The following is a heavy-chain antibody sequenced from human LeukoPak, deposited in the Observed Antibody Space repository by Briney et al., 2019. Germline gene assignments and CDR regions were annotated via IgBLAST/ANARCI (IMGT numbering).Heavy chain of an antibody. D-gene: IGHD4-11*01. CDR1: GYTFTSYG. J-gene: IGHJ4*02. Sequence: ASAKVSCKASGYTFTSYGISWVRQAPGQGLEWMGWISAYNGNTNYAQKLQGRITMTTDTSTSTAYMELRSLRSDDTAVYYCAREGHDYSNSDFDYWGQGTLVTFSS. CDR2: ISAYNGNT. CDR3: AREGHDYSNSDFDY. V-gene: IGHV1-18*01.